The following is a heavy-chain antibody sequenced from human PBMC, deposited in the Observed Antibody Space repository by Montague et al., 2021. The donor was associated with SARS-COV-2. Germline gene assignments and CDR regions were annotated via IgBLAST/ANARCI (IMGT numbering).Heavy chain of an antibody. CDR3: ARGRVEITMIAVVFTGGIYDLDY. J-gene: IGHJ4*02. V-gene: IGHV4-34*01. CDR1: GGSFSGYD. Sequence: SETLSLTCAVYGGSFSGYDWCWIRQSPGQGLEWIGEINHSGSTNSNQSLTSRGTVSVDTSKNQFSLKLSSVTAADTAVSYCARGRVEITMIAVVFTGGIYDLDYWGRGTLVTVSS. D-gene: IGHD3-22*01. CDR2: INHSGST.